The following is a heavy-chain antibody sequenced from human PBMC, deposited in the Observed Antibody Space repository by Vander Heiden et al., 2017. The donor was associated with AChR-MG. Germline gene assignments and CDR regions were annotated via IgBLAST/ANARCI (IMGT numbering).Heavy chain of an antibody. CDR2: INPNSGGT. J-gene: IGHJ5*02. CDR1: RYTFTDYY. CDR3: ARDTARGAVIVRGKSFDP. D-gene: IGHD3-16*02. Sequence: QAQLVQSGAEVKKPGASVKVSCRASRYTFTDYYLHWVRQAPGRGLEWMGWINPNSGGTRYAQNFQGRVTMTRDTSISTASMELRGLRFDDTAVYYCARDTARGAVIVRGKSFDPWGQGTLVTVSS. V-gene: IGHV1-2*02.